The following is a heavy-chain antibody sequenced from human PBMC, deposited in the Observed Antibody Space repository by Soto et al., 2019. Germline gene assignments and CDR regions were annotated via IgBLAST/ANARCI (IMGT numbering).Heavy chain of an antibody. CDR1: GGSITSSSYY. J-gene: IGHJ3*02. D-gene: IGHD6-19*01. Sequence: QLQLQESGPGLVKPSETLSLTCTVSGGSITSSSYYWGWIRQPPGKGLEWIGSIYFSGSTYYNPSLRSRVTISVDTSKNQFSLKLSSVTAADTGVYYCASQRGGWYYAFDIWGQGTMVTASS. V-gene: IGHV4-39*01. CDR2: IYFSGST. CDR3: ASQRGGWYYAFDI.